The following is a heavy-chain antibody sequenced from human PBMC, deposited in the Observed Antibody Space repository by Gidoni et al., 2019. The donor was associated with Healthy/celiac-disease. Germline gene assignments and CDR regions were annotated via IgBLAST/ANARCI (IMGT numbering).Heavy chain of an antibody. CDR2: ISYDGSNK. V-gene: IGHV3-30*18. CDR1: GFTFSSYG. D-gene: IGHD1-26*01. J-gene: IGHJ6*02. Sequence: QVQLVESGGGVVQPGRSLRLSCAASGFTFSSYGMHWVRQAPGKGLEWVAVISYDGSNKDYADSVKGRFTISRDNSKNTLYLQMNSLRAEDTAVYYCAKAKELMGWEPYGMDVWGQGTTVTVSS. CDR3: AKAKELMGWEPYGMDV.